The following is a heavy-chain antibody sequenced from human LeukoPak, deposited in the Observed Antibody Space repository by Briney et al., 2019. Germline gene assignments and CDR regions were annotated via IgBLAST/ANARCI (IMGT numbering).Heavy chain of an antibody. CDR1: AHSITSGY. CDR2: IYGIENT. V-gene: IGHV4-59*08. Sequence: SETLSLTCNIPAHSITSGYWRWIRQSPGKGLEWIGYIYGIENTDYNPSLKSRVTLSLDTSKNQLSLKLTAVSAADTAVYYCAGRGQRYFRDWGQGTLVTVSS. J-gene: IGHJ1*01. CDR3: AGRGQRYFRD.